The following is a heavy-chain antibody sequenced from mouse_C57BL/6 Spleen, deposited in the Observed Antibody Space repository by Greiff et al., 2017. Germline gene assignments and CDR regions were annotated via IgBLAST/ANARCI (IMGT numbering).Heavy chain of an antibody. CDR1: GYTFTSYW. J-gene: IGHJ4*01. V-gene: IGHV1-72*01. Sequence: QVQLQQPGAELVKPGASVTLSCKASGYTFTSYWMHWVKQRPGRGLEWLGRIDPNSGGTKYNEKFKGKATLTVDKPSSTAYMQLISLTSEDSAVYYCARGGSYYAMDYWGQGTSVTVSS. CDR2: IDPNSGGT. CDR3: ARGGSYYAMDY.